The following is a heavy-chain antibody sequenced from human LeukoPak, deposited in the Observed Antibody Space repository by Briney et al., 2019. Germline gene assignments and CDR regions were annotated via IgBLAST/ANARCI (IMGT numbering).Heavy chain of an antibody. CDR1: GYTFTGYY. J-gene: IGHJ6*03. D-gene: IGHD4-11*01. V-gene: IGHV1-2*02. Sequence: GASVKVSCKASGYTFTGYYFHWVRQAPGQGLEWMGWINPNTAGTNYAQKFLGGVTLTWDTSISTAYMELTGLTSDDTAVYYCATSAGDYRAGHYYYMGVWGKGTSVTVSS. CDR2: INPNTAGT. CDR3: ATSAGDYRAGHYYYMGV.